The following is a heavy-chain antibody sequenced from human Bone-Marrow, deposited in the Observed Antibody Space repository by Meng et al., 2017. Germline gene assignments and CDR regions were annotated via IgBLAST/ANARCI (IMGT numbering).Heavy chain of an antibody. J-gene: IGHJ4*02. CDR1: GFYFSNAW. CDR2: IKSNTDGGTA. CDR3: TWDDKAVSDY. Sequence: EVHLGGSGGVLVKPGGSRRLSCAAAGFYFSNAWMSWVRQAPGKGLEWVGRIKSNTDGGTAEYAAPVTGRFTISRDDSKSTLYLQMSGLRIDDTGVYYCTWDDKAVSDYWGQGTLVTVSS. D-gene: IGHD3-9*01. V-gene: IGHV3-15*01.